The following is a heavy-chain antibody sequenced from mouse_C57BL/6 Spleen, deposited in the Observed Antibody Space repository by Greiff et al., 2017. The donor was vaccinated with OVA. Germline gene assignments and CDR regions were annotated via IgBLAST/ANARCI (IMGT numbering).Heavy chain of an antibody. D-gene: IGHD3-2*02. J-gene: IGHJ3*01. Sequence: VMLVESGPELVKPGASVKISCKASGYAFSSSWMNWVKQRPGKGLEWIGRIYPGDGDTNYNGKFKGKATLTADKSSSTAYMQLSSLTSEDSAVYFCARDGSSAFAYWGQGTLVTVSA. CDR1: GYAFSSSW. CDR3: ARDGSSAFAY. CDR2: IYPGDGDT. V-gene: IGHV1-82*01.